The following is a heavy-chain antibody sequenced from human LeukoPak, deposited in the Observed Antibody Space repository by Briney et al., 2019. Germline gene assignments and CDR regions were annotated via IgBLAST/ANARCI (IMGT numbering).Heavy chain of an antibody. CDR3: ARLGISDAFDI. V-gene: IGHV3-7*05. Sequence: GGSLRLSCAASGFTFSSYWMSWVRQAPGKGLEWVANIKQDGSDKYYVDSVKGRFTISRDNAKNSLYLQMNSLRAEDTAVYYCARLGISDAFDIWGQGTMVTVSS. J-gene: IGHJ3*02. CDR1: GFTFSSYW. CDR2: IKQDGSDK. D-gene: IGHD1-14*01.